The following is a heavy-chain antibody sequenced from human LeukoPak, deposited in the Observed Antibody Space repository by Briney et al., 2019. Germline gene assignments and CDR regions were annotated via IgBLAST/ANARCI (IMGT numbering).Heavy chain of an antibody. CDR3: ARDSYSSPDY. CDR1: GFTFSDYY. Sequence: GGSLRLSCAASGFTFSDYYMSWIRQAPGKGLEWVSYISSSSSYTNYAESVKGRFTISRDNAKNTLYLQMNSLRAEDTAVYYCARDSYSSPDYWGQGTLVTVSS. D-gene: IGHD6-13*01. CDR2: ISSSSSYT. J-gene: IGHJ4*02. V-gene: IGHV3-11*06.